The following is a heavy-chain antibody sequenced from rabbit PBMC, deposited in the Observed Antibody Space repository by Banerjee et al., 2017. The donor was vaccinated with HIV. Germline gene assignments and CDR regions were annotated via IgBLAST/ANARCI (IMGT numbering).Heavy chain of an antibody. J-gene: IGHJ4*01. CDR1: GFDLSTYYY. Sequence: QSLEESGGDLVKPGASLTLTCTVSGFDLSTYYYMCWVRQAPGKGLELIACIYTGSSGSAYYASWAKGRFTISKASWTTVTLQMTSLTAADTASYFCARDLAGVIGWNFNLWGPGTLVTDS. CDR2: IYTGSSGSA. D-gene: IGHD4-1*01. V-gene: IGHV1S40*01. CDR3: ARDLAGVIGWNFNL.